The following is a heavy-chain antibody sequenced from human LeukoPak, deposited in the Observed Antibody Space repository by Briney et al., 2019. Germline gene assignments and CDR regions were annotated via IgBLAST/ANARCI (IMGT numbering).Heavy chain of an antibody. J-gene: IGHJ6*02. CDR2: IIPIFGTA. V-gene: IGHV1-69*13. CDR1: GGTLSSYA. CDR3: ARGGSSSPYYYGMDV. Sequence: ASVKVSCKASGGTLSSYAISWVRQAPGQGLEWMGGIIPIFGTANYAQKFQGRVTITADESTSTAYMELSSLRSEDTAVYYCARGGSSSPYYYGMDVWGQGTTVTVSS. D-gene: IGHD6-6*01.